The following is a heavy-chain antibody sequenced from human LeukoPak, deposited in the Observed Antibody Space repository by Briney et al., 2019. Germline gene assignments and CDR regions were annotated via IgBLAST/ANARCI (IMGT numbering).Heavy chain of an antibody. J-gene: IGHJ4*02. CDR2: IKSKTDGGTT. D-gene: IGHD3-22*01. CDR3: TIDAADSSGYLLPGY. V-gene: IGHV3-15*01. Sequence: PGGSLRLSCAASGFTFSNAWMSWVRQAPGKGLEWVGRIKSKTDGGTTDYAAPVKGRFTISRDDSKNTLYLQMNSLKTEDTAVYYCTIDAADSSGYLLPGYWGQGTLVTVSS. CDR1: GFTFSNAW.